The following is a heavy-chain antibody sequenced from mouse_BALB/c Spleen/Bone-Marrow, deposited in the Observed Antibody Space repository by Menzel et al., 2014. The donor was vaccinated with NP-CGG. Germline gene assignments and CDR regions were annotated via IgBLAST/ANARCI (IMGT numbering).Heavy chain of an antibody. CDR2: IYPGDGDT. CDR1: GYAFSSYW. V-gene: IGHV1-80*01. D-gene: IGHD1-1*02. CDR3: ARSTSTMDY. J-gene: IGHJ2*01. Sequence: QVQLHQSGAELVRPGSSLKISCKASGYAFSSYWMNWVKQRPGQGLEWIGQIYPGDGDTNYNGKFKGKATLTADKSSSTAYMQLSSLTSEDSAVYFCARSTSTMDYWGQGTPLTVSS.